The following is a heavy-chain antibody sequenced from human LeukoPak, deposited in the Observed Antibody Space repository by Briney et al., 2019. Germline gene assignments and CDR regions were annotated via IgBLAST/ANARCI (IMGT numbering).Heavy chain of an antibody. D-gene: IGHD3-16*02. CDR2: IIPIFGKA. CDR1: RGTFSSYA. Sequence: GSSVKVSWKASRGTFSSYAISWVRQARGQGLEWMGGIIPIFGKANYAQKFQGRVTITADESTSTAYMELSSLRSEDTAVYYCARVWVIGYRYNWFDPWGQGTLVTVSS. CDR3: ARVWVIGYRYNWFDP. V-gene: IGHV1-69*01. J-gene: IGHJ5*02.